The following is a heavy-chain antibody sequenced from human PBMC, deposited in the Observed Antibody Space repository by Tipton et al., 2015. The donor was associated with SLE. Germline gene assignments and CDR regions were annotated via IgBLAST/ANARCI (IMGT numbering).Heavy chain of an antibody. Sequence: SLRLSCAASGFTFSDYYMSWIRQAPGKGLEWVSYISSSRSYTSYADSVKGRFTISRDNAKNSLYLQMNSLRAEDTAVYYCARGEITVTVFDQWGQGTLVTVSS. CDR3: ARGEITVTVFDQ. J-gene: IGHJ4*02. CDR1: GFTFSDYY. D-gene: IGHD4-17*01. V-gene: IGHV3-11*05. CDR2: ISSSRSYT.